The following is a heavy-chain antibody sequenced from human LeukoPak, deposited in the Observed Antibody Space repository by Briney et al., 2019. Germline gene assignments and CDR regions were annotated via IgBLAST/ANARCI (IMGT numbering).Heavy chain of an antibody. CDR2: INHSGST. CDR3: ARASSNYYYYYMDV. J-gene: IGHJ6*03. V-gene: IGHV4-34*01. CDR1: GRSFSGYY. Sequence: SETLSLTCAVYGRSFSGYYWSWIRQPPGKGLEWIGEINHSGSTNYNPSLKSRVTISVDTSKNQFSLKLSSVTAADTAVYYCARASSNYYYYYMDVWGKGTTVTISS.